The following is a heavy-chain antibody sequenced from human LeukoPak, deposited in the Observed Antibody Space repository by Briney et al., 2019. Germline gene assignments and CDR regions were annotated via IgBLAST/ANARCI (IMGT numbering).Heavy chain of an antibody. V-gene: IGHV3-30*03. Sequence: PGRSLRLSCAASGFTFSSYGMHWVRQAPGKGLEWVALISYDGSNNYYADSVKGRFTISRDNSKNTLYLQMNSLRAEDTAVYYRARVGYYGSGTEPYYFDYWGQGTLVTVSS. CDR2: ISYDGSNN. D-gene: IGHD3-10*01. CDR1: GFTFSSYG. J-gene: IGHJ4*02. CDR3: ARVGYYGSGTEPYYFDY.